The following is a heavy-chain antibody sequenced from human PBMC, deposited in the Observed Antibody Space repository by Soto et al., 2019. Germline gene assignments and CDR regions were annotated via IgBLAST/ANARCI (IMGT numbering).Heavy chain of an antibody. CDR2: MNPNSGNT. CDR3: ARRDSSSVVYGMDV. D-gene: IGHD3-22*01. J-gene: IGHJ6*02. CDR1: GYTFTSYD. Sequence: ASVKVSCKASGYTFTSYDINWVRQATGQGLEWMGWMNPNSGNTGYAQKFQGRVTMTRNTSISTAYMELSSLRSEDTAVYYRARRDSSSVVYGMDVWGQGTTVTVSS. V-gene: IGHV1-8*01.